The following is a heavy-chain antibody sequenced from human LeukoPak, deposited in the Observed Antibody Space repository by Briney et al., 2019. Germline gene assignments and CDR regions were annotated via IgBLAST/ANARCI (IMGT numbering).Heavy chain of an antibody. Sequence: ASVKVSCKVSGYTLTELSMHWVRQAPGKGLEWMGGFDPEDGETIYAQKFQGGVTMTEDTSTDTAYMELSSLRSDDTAVYYCARVGRIVATIDYWGQGTLVTVSS. CDR3: ARVGRIVATIDY. D-gene: IGHD5-12*01. CDR2: FDPEDGET. J-gene: IGHJ4*02. V-gene: IGHV1-24*01. CDR1: GYTLTELS.